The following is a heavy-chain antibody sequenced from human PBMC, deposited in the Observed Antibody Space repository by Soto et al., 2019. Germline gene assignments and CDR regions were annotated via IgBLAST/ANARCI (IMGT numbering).Heavy chain of an antibody. Sequence: QVQLVESGGGVVQPGTSLRLSCAASGFTFSSFGMHWVSQAPGKGLEWVAIISYSGNNEYYADSVKGRFTISRDKSKNTLYLQMNSLRAEDTDVYYCVKDQERWLVGGACDIWGLGTKVTVSS. CDR3: VKDQERWLVGGACDI. CDR2: ISYSGNNE. CDR1: GFTFSSFG. V-gene: IGHV3-30*18. D-gene: IGHD6-19*01. J-gene: IGHJ3*02.